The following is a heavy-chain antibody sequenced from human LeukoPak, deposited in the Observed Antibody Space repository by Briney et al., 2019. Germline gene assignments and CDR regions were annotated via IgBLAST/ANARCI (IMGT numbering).Heavy chain of an antibody. D-gene: IGHD4-17*01. V-gene: IGHV3-48*02. CDR2: ISDGSSTI. CDR1: GFTFSNYN. Sequence: GGSLRLSCAASGFTFSNYNLTWVRQAPGKGLEWVSYISDGSSTIYYADSVRGRFTISRDNAKNSLCLQINSLRDEDTAVYYCARETVGLDYWGQGTLVTVSS. CDR3: ARETVGLDY. J-gene: IGHJ4*02.